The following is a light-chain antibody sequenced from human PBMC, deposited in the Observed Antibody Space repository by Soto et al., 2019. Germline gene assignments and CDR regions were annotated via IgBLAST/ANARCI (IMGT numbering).Light chain of an antibody. Sequence: QSALTQPPSASGSPGQSVTISCTGTSSDVGAYIYVSWYQHHPGKAPKVIIYDVSKRPSGVPDRFSGSKSGNTASLTVSGLQAEDEADYYCASYAGSNNVVFGGGTQLTVL. V-gene: IGLV2-8*01. CDR3: ASYAGSNNVV. CDR1: SSDVGAYIY. CDR2: DVS. J-gene: IGLJ3*02.